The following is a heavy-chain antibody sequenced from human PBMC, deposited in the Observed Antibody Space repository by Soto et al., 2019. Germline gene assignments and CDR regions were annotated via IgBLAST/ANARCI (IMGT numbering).Heavy chain of an antibody. J-gene: IGHJ4*02. Sequence: QGQLQESGPGLVKPSETLSLTCTVSGGSISNYYCNWIRQPAGKGLEWIGRIDTSGSTNYNPSLKSRVTMSVDTSEQEFSLKLSSVTAADTALYYCARGGQDFWSGPFDYWGRGALVTVSS. CDR2: IDTSGST. CDR3: ARGGQDFWSGPFDY. CDR1: GGSISNYY. D-gene: IGHD3-3*01. V-gene: IGHV4-4*07.